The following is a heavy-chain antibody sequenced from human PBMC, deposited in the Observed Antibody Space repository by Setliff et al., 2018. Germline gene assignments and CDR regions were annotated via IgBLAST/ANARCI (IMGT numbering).Heavy chain of an antibody. D-gene: IGHD5-18*01. CDR2: IYHNGNT. Sequence: SETLSLTCTVSGGPVSPYFWSWIRQPPGKGLQWIGYIYHNGNTNFNPSLKSRVNMSIDTSKNQFALNLKSVTAADTAVYYCARDRTAYSYGLDVWAQGTAVTVSS. J-gene: IGHJ6*02. V-gene: IGHV4-59*02. CDR1: GGPVSPYF. CDR3: ARDRTAYSYGLDV.